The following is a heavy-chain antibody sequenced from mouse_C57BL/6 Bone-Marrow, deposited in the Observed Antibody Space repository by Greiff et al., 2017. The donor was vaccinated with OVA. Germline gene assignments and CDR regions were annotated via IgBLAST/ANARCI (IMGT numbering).Heavy chain of an antibody. D-gene: IGHD1-1*01. Sequence: QVHVKQPGAELVRPGSSVKLSCKASGYTFTSYWMHWVKQRPIQGLEWIGNIDPSDSETHYNQKFKDKATLTVDKSSSTAYMQLSSLTSEDSAVYYCARSGTTTDYWGQGTTLTVSS. V-gene: IGHV1-52*01. CDR2: IDPSDSET. CDR3: ARSGTTTDY. J-gene: IGHJ2*01. CDR1: GYTFTSYW.